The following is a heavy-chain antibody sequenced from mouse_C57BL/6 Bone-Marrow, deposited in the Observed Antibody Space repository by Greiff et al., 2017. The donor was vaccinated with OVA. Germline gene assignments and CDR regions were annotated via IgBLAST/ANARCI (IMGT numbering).Heavy chain of an antibody. D-gene: IGHD2-4*01. V-gene: IGHV1-54*01. CDR3: AREVDYGRDFDV. CDR1: GYAFTNYL. J-gene: IGHJ1*03. CDR2: INPGSGGT. Sequence: VQLQQSGAELVRPGTSVKVSCKASGYAFTNYLIEWVKQRPGQGLEWIGVINPGSGGTNYNEKFKGKATLTADKSSSTAYMQLSSLTSEDSAVYFCAREVDYGRDFDVCGTGTTVTVSS.